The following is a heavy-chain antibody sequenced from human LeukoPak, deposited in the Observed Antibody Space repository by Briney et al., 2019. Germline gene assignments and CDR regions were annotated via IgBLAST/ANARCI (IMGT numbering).Heavy chain of an antibody. CDR1: GYTFTSYG. J-gene: IGHJ5*02. D-gene: IGHD6-19*01. CDR3: ARVYSSGWYGRDWFDP. CDR2: ISAYNGNT. Sequence: ASVKVSCKASGYTFTSYGISWVRQAPEQGLEWMGWISAYNGNTNYAQKLQGRVTMTTDTSTSTAYMELRSLRSDDTAVYYCARVYSSGWYGRDWFDPWGQGTLVTVSS. V-gene: IGHV1-18*01.